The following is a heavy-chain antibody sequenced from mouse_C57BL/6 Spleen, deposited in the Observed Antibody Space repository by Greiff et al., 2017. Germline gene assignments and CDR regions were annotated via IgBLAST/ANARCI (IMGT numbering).Heavy chain of an antibody. CDR1: GYSITSGYY. D-gene: IGHD2-4*01. Sequence: EVQRVESGPGLVKPSQSLSLTCSVTGYSITSGYYWNWIRQFPGNKLEWMGYISYDGSNNYNPSLKNRISITRDTSKNQFFLKLNSVTTEDTATYYCARGNDYLAYWGQGTLVTVSA. CDR3: ARGNDYLAY. J-gene: IGHJ3*01. V-gene: IGHV3-6*01. CDR2: ISYDGSN.